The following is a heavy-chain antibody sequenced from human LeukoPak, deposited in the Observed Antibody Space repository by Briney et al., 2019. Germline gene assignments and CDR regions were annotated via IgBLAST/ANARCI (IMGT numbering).Heavy chain of an antibody. J-gene: IGHJ5*02. V-gene: IGHV4-34*01. D-gene: IGHD1-26*01. CDR1: GGSFSGYY. Sequence: PSETLSFTCAVYGGSFSGYYWSWIRQPPGKGLEWIGEINHSGSTNYNPSLKSRVTISVDTSKNQFSLKLSSVTAADTAVYYCAGRIVGANNWFDPWGQGTLVTVSS. CDR3: AGRIVGANNWFDP. CDR2: INHSGST.